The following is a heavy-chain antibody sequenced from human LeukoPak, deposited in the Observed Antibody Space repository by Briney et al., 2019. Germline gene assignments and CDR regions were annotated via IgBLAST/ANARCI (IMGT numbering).Heavy chain of an antibody. Sequence: ASVKVSCMASGYTFTSYAMHWVRQAPGQRLEWMGWINAGNGNTKYSQKFQGRVTITRDTSASTAYMELSSLRSEDTAVYYCARSKGSWSYYYFDYGGQGTLVTVSS. J-gene: IGHJ4*02. CDR1: GYTFTSYA. D-gene: IGHD3-10*01. CDR2: INAGNGNT. V-gene: IGHV1-3*01. CDR3: ARSKGSWSYYYFDY.